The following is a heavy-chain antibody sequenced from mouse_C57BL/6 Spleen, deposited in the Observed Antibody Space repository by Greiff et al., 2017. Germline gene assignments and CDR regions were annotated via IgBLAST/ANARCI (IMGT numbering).Heavy chain of an antibody. CDR3: ARSIIISLGIGSSHYYAMDY. D-gene: IGHD1-1*01. CDR2: INPSTGGT. CDR1: GYSFTGYY. V-gene: IGHV1-42*01. J-gene: IGHJ4*01. Sequence: EVQLVESGPELVKPGASVKISCKASGYSFTGYYMNWVKQSPEKSLEWIGEINPSTGGTTYNQKFKAKATLTVDKSSSTAYMQLKSLTSEDSAVYYCARSIIISLGIGSSHYYAMDYWGQGTSVTVSS.